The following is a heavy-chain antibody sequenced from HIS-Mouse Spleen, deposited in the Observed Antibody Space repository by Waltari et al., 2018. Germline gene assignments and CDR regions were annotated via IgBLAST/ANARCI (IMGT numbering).Heavy chain of an antibody. D-gene: IGHD3-10*01. Sequence: QVQLVQSGAEVKKPGASVKVSCKASGYTFTSYGISWVRQAPGQGLEWMGWISAYNGNTNYAQKLQGRVTMTTDTSTSTAYMELRSLRSDDTAVYYCARVRAGTMVRGVTSFDYWGQGTLVTVSS. CDR1: GYTFTSYG. CDR3: ARVRAGTMVRGVTSFDY. CDR2: ISAYNGNT. J-gene: IGHJ4*02. V-gene: IGHV1-18*01.